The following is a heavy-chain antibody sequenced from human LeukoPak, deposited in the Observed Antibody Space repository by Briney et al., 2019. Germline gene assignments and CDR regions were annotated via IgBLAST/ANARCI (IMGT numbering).Heavy chain of an antibody. CDR3: ARSPFRLPVDY. V-gene: IGHV1-2*02. CDR2: INPNTGGT. D-gene: IGHD3-9*01. Sequence: ASVKVSYKASGYTFNDYYMHWVRQAPGQGREWMGWINPNTGGTNYAQKFQGRVTMTRDTSISTAYMELSRLRSDDTAVYYCARSPFRLPVDYWGQGTLVTVSS. J-gene: IGHJ4*02. CDR1: GYTFNDYY.